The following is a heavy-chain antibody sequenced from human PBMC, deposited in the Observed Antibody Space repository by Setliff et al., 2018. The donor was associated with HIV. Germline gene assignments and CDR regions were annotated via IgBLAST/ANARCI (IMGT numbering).Heavy chain of an antibody. J-gene: IGHJ3*02. D-gene: IGHD4-4*01. CDR3: ARTVDYKGLDT. CDR2: ISSSSITT. CDR1: GFTFHTYT. Sequence: GGSLRLSCAASGFTFHTYTINWVRQAPGKGLEWVSYISSSSITTYYADSAKGRFIVSRDNAKSTLFLQMNSLRAEDTAMYYCARTVDYKGLDTWGQGTMVTVS. V-gene: IGHV3-48*01.